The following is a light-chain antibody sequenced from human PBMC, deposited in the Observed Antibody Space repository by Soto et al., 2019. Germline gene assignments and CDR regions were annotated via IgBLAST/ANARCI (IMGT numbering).Light chain of an antibody. CDR2: GGS. CDR3: QQYYNWTRT. J-gene: IGKJ1*01. Sequence: DIVFTQAPGTLSLSPGERPTLYCRASQSVTSHDLVWFPQKYGQAPRLIIYGGSSRETGIPVRFSGSGSETEFTLTISSLQPEDFEVYYCQQYYNWTRTFGQGTKVDI. CDR1: QSVTSHD. V-gene: IGKV3-20*01.